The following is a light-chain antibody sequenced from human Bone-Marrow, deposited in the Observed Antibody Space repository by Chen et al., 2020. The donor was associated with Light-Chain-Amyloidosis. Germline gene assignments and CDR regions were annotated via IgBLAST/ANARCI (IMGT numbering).Light chain of an antibody. J-gene: IGLJ3*02. CDR2: DDS. CDR3: QVWDRSSDRPV. CDR1: NIGSTS. V-gene: IGLV3-21*02. Sequence: SYVLTQPSSLSVAPGQTATIACGGNNIGSTSVHWYQQTPGQASLLVVYDDSDRPSGIPERLSGSNSGNTATLTISRVEAGDEADYYCQVWDRSSDRPVFGGGTKLTVV.